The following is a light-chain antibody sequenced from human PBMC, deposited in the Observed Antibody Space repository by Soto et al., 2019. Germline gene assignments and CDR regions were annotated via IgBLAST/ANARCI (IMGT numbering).Light chain of an antibody. CDR1: SSNIGAGYD. CDR3: QSYDSRLSGYV. J-gene: IGLJ1*01. CDR2: GNS. Sequence: QSVLTQPPSVSGAPGQRVTISCTGSSSNIGAGYDVHWYQQLPGTAPKHLVYGNSNRPSGVPDRFSGSKSGTSASLAITGLQAYDDADYYCQSYDSRLSGYVFGTGTKLTVL. V-gene: IGLV1-40*01.